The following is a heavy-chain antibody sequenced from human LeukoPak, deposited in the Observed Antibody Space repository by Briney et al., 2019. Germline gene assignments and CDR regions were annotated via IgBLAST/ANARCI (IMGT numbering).Heavy chain of an antibody. CDR1: GGSISSSSYY. D-gene: IGHD3-22*01. V-gene: IGHV4-39*01. CDR3: ASTDYYDSSGHQPYYFDY. Sequence: SETLSLTCTVSGGSISSSSYYWGWIRQPPGKGLEWIGSIYYSGSTYYNPSPKSRVTTSVDTSKNQFSLKLSSVTAADTAVYYCASTDYYDSSGHQPYYFDYWGQGTLVTVSS. CDR2: IYYSGST. J-gene: IGHJ4*02.